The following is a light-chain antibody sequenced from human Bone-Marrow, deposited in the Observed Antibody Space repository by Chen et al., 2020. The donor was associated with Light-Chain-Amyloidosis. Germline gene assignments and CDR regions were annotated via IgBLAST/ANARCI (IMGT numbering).Light chain of an antibody. Sequence: NFMLTQPHSVSESPGKTVIISCTRSSGSIATNYVQWYQQRPGSSPTTVIYEDDQRPSGVPDRFSVSIDRSSNSASLTISGLKTEDEADYYCQSYQGSSQVVFGGGTKLTVL. CDR2: EDD. V-gene: IGLV6-57*01. CDR3: QSYQGSSQVV. CDR1: SGSIATNY. J-gene: IGLJ3*02.